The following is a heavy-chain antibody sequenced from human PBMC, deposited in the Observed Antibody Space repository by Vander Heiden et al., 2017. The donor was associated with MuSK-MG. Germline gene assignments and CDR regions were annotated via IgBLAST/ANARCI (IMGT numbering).Heavy chain of an antibody. Sequence: VLLQHCGAGLLQPSDPLSLTCASSGWSFRRYSSTWLPKPPGKGLGWIGEIIHSESTNYNPSPKRLVTLSVDTSKNQFSLKLSSVTAADTAVYYCARIQFLEYISSYNWFDPWGQGTLVTVSS. CDR1: GWSFRRYS. J-gene: IGHJ5*02. CDR2: IIHSEST. CDR3: ARIQFLEYISSYNWFDP. D-gene: IGHD6-6*01. V-gene: IGHV4-34*12.